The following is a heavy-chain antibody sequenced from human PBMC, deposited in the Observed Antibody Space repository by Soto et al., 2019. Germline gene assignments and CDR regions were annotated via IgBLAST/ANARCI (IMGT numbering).Heavy chain of an antibody. V-gene: IGHV4-59*08. D-gene: IGHD3-10*01. CDR3: ARGIGRVTMVRGVINWGGFDY. CDR2: IYYSGST. Sequence: SETLSLTCTVSGGSISSYYWSWIRQPPGKGLEWIGYIYYSGSTNYNPSLKSRVTISVDTSKNQFSLKLSSVTAADTAVYYCARGIGRVTMVRGVINWGGFDYWGQGTLVTVSS. J-gene: IGHJ4*02. CDR1: GGSISSYY.